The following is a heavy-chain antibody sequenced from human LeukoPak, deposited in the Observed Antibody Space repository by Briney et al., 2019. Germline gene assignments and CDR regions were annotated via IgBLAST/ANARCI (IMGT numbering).Heavy chain of an antibody. V-gene: IGHV3-64*01. D-gene: IGHD3-3*01. CDR3: ARDPGRAGTTEWYYFDS. Sequence: GGSLRLSCAASGFTFSSFAMHWVRQAPGKGLEYVSSINTKGNRPFYANSVKGRFTVSRDNSKNMVYLQMGSLRAEDMAVYYCARDPGRAGTTEWYYFDSWVQGTLVTVSS. J-gene: IGHJ4*02. CDR1: GFTFSSFA. CDR2: INTKGNRP.